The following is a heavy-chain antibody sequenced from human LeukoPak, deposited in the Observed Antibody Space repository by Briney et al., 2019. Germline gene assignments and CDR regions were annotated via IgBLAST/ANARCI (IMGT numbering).Heavy chain of an antibody. CDR1: GYTFHSYG. V-gene: IGHV1-18*01. D-gene: IGHD2-21*02. CDR2: ISAYNGNT. J-gene: IGHJ2*01. Sequence: AAVNVSCKASGYTFHSYGISWLRQAPGQGLEWMGWISAYNGNTNYAQKLQGRVTMTTDTSTSTAYMELRSLRSDDTAVYYCARGLGVVTAQSEQPKPRYFDLWGRGTQVTVSS. CDR3: ARGLGVVTAQSEQPKPRYFDL.